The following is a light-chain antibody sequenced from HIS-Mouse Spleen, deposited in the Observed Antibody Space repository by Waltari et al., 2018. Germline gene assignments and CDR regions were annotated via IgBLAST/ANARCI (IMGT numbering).Light chain of an antibody. CDR3: AAWDDSLSGPV. CDR1: SSNIGSNY. CDR2: RNN. V-gene: IGLV1-47*01. J-gene: IGLJ3*02. Sequence: QSVLTQPPSASGTPGQRVTISWSGSSSNIGSNYVYWYQQPPGTAPKLLIYRNNQRPSGVPDRFSGSKSGTSASLAISGLRSEDEADYYCAAWDDSLSGPVFGGGTKLTVL.